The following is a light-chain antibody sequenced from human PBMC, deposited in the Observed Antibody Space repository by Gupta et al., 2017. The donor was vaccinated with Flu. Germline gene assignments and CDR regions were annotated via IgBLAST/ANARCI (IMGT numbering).Light chain of an antibody. V-gene: IGKV1-9*01. CDR1: QGISDY. CDR3: QQGNSYPHT. Sequence: PSFLSASVGDRVTITCRASQGISDYLAWYQQKPGKAPNLLIYVASTLQSGVPSRFSGSVSGTEFTLTISSLQPEDFATYYCQQGNSYPHTFGQGTKVEIK. J-gene: IGKJ2*01. CDR2: VAS.